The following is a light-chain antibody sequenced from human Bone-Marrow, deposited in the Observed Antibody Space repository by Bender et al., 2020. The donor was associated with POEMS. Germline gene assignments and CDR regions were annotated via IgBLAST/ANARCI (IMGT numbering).Light chain of an antibody. V-gene: IGLV2-11*01. J-gene: IGLJ3*02. CDR1: SSDIAGYNF. CDR3: VAWDASLNGWV. CDR2: DVS. Sequence: QSALTQPRSVSGSPGQSVTISCTGTSSDIAGYNFVSWYQQHPGKVPKLMIYDVSTRPSGVSNRFSGSKSGTSASLAITGLQSDDEAIYFCVAWDASLNGWVFGGGTKLTVL.